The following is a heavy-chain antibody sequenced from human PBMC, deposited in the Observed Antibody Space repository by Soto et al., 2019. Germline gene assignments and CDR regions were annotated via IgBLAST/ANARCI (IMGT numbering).Heavy chain of an antibody. CDR1: GFTFSSYG. V-gene: IGHV3-33*01. D-gene: IGHD5-12*01. J-gene: IGHJ4*02. CDR2: IWYDGSNK. Sequence: GGSLRLSCAASGFTFSSYGMHWVRQAPGKGLEWVAVIWYDGSNKYYADSVKGRFTISRDNSKNTLYLQMNSLRAEDTAVYYCARDQGGLRFAREYTFFDYWGQGTLVTVSS. CDR3: ARDQGGLRFAREYTFFDY.